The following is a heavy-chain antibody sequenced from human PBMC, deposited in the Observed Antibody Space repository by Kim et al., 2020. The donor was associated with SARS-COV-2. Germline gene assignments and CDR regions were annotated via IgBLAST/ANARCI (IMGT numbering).Heavy chain of an antibody. CDR1: GGSISSSSYY. J-gene: IGHJ4*02. V-gene: IGHV4-39*01. CDR3: ARIGSDTAMVG. CDR2: IYYSGST. Sequence: SETLSLTCTVSGGSISSSSYYWGWIRQPPGKGLEWIGSIYYSGSTYYNPSLKSRVTISVDTSKNQFSLKLSSVTASDTAVYYCARIGSDTAMVGWGQGTLVTVSS. D-gene: IGHD5-18*01.